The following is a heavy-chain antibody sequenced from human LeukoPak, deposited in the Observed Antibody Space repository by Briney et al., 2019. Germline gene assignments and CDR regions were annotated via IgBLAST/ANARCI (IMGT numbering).Heavy chain of an antibody. CDR1: GITFSNYA. V-gene: IGHV3-23*01. Sequence: GGSLRLSCVASGITFSNYAVSWVRQAPEKGLDWVSVISGSAHKIRYADSVKGRFTISRDNSENIVYLQMNNLRVEDTAVYYCARGPNSNWSGLDFWGQGTLLTVSS. D-gene: IGHD6-6*01. CDR3: ARGPNSNWSGLDF. J-gene: IGHJ4*02. CDR2: ISGSAHKI.